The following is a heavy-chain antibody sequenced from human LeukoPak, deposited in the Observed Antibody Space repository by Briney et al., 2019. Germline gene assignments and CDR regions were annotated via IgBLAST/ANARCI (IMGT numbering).Heavy chain of an antibody. D-gene: IGHD3-22*01. V-gene: IGHV1-18*04. CDR3: ARVGRYEATMIVARDY. CDR2: ISAYNGNT. J-gene: IGHJ4*02. CDR1: GYTFTGYY. Sequence: GASVKVSCKASGYTFTGYYMHWVRQAPGQGLEWMGWISAYNGNTNYAQKLQGRVTMTTDTSTSTAYMELRSLRSDDTAVYYCARVGRYEATMIVARDYWGQGTLVTVSS.